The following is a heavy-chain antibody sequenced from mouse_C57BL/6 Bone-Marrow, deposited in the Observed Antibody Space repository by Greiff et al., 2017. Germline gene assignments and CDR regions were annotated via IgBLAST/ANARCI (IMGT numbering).Heavy chain of an antibody. CDR3: ARDYGSSWSYWYLDV. CDR1: GYTFPSYW. V-gene: IGHV1-72*01. CDR2: IDPNSGGP. D-gene: IGHD1-1*01. J-gene: IGHJ1*03. Sequence: QVQLQQPGAELVKPGASVKLSCKASGYTFPSYWMHWVKQRPGRGLEWIGRIDPNSGGPKYNEKFKSKATMTVDKPSSTAYMQLSSLTSEDSAVYYCARDYGSSWSYWYLDVWGTGKKVNVSS.